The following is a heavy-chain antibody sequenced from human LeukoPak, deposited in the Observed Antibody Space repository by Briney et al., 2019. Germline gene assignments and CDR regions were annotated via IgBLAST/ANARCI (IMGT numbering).Heavy chain of an antibody. CDR2: IYYSGST. Sequence: SETLPLTCTVSGGSISSSSYYWGWIRQPPGKGLEWIGSIYYSGSTYYNPSLKSRVTISVDTSKNQFSLKLSSVTAADTAVYYCASPSIAAAGPDYWGQGTLVTVSS. J-gene: IGHJ4*02. D-gene: IGHD6-13*01. CDR1: GGSISSSSYY. CDR3: ASPSIAAAGPDY. V-gene: IGHV4-39*01.